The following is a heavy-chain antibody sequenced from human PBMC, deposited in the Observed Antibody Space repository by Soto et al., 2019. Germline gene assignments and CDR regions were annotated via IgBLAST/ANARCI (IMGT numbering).Heavy chain of an antibody. V-gene: IGHV3-23*01. Sequence: GSLRLSCASSGVTFSSYAMSWVRQAPGKGLEWVSAISGSGGSTYYADSVKGRFTISRDNAKNSLYLQMNSLRAEDTAVYYCARAIRPLRCFDWLSPPSDPDGMDVWGQGTTVTVSS. CDR1: GVTFSSYA. D-gene: IGHD3-9*01. CDR2: ISGSGGST. CDR3: ARAIRPLRCFDWLSPPSDPDGMDV. J-gene: IGHJ6*02.